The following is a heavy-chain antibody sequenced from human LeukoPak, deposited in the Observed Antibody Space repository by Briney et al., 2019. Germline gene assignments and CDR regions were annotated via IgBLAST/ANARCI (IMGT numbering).Heavy chain of an antibody. D-gene: IGHD3-22*01. CDR3: ARYDSSGYPFFTI. CDR2: INHSGST. CDR1: GGSFSGYY. Sequence: PSETLSLTYAVYGGSFSGYYLSWVRQPPGKRLEWIGEINHSGSTNYNPSLKSRVTISVDTSKNQFSLKLSPVTPAETAVYYCARYDSSGYPFFTIWGPGTMVTVSS. J-gene: IGHJ3*02. V-gene: IGHV4-34*01.